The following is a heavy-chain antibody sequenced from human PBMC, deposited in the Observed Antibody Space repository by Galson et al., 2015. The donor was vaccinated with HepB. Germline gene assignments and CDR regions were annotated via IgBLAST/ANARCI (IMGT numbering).Heavy chain of an antibody. CDR2: ISSSSSYT. CDR1: GFTFSDYY. J-gene: IGHJ6*02. CDR3: ARGAVGYGSGSYYRYYYYGMDV. V-gene: IGHV3-11*06. D-gene: IGHD3-10*01. Sequence: SLRLSCAASGFTFSDYYMSWIRQAPGKGLEWVSYISSSSSYTNYADSVKGRFTISRDNAKNSLYLQMNSLRAEDTAVYYCARGAVGYGSGSYYRYYYYGMDVWGQGTTVTVSS.